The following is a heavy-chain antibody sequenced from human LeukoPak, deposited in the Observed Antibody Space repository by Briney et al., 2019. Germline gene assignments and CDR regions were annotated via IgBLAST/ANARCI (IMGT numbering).Heavy chain of an antibody. V-gene: IGHV1-46*01. D-gene: IGHD3-10*01. J-gene: IGHJ4*02. CDR3: AREGSYRYFDY. CDR1: GYTFTSHY. CDR2: INPSGGST. Sequence: ASVKVSCKASGYTFTSHYMHWVRQAPGQGLEWMGIINPSGGSTSCAQKFQGRVTMTRDTSTSTVYMELSSLRSEDTAVYYCAREGSYRYFDYWGQGTLVTVSS.